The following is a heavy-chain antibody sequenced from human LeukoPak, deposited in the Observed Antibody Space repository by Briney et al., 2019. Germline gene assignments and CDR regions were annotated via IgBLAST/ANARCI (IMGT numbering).Heavy chain of an antibody. Sequence: GASVKVSCKASGYTFTGYYMHWVRQAPGQGLEWMGWINPDSAGTKIAPKFQGRVTLTRDTSISTAFMELSRLKSDDTAVYYCARERILFGDHRTAFDIWGHGTMVIVSS. CDR3: ARERILFGDHRTAFDI. CDR2: INPDSAGT. D-gene: IGHD3-10*01. V-gene: IGHV1-2*02. J-gene: IGHJ3*02. CDR1: GYTFTGYY.